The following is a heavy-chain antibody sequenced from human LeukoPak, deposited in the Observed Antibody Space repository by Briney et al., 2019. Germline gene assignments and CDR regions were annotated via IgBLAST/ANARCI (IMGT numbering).Heavy chain of an antibody. Sequence: SQTLSLTCTVSGGSIGSGSYYWSWIRQPAGKGLEWIGRIYTSGSTNYNPSLKSRVTISVDTSKNQFSLKLSSVTAADTAVYYCARVPLTDGSGSYYKRDIYYYYGMDVWGQGTTVTVSS. CDR1: GGSIGSGSYY. J-gene: IGHJ6*02. CDR2: IYTSGST. CDR3: ARVPLTDGSGSYYKRDIYYYYGMDV. D-gene: IGHD3-10*01. V-gene: IGHV4-61*02.